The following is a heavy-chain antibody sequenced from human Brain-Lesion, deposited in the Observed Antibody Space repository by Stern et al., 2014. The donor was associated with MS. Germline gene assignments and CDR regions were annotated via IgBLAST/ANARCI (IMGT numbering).Heavy chain of an antibody. Sequence: ESGGGLVQPGGSLRLSCAASGFTFSNYWMHWVRQAPGKGLVWVSRVNNDGRRTSCAESVKGRFTMSRDNAKNTLYLQMNSLRVEDTAIYYCARGERWFDSWGQGTLVTVSS. J-gene: IGHJ5*01. CDR1: GFTFSNYW. V-gene: IGHV3-74*02. CDR3: ARGERWFDS. CDR2: VNNDGRRT. D-gene: IGHD3-10*01.